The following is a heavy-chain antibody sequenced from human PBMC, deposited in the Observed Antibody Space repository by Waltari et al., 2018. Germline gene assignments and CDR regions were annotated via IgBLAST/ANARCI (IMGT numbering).Heavy chain of an antibody. CDR3: ARQRLIVVVVAATPVIDY. D-gene: IGHD2-15*01. J-gene: IGHJ4*02. V-gene: IGHV4-59*08. Sequence: QVQLQESGPGLVKPSETLSLTCTVSGGSISSYYWSWIRQPPGKGLEWIGYIYYSGTTYYHPALNSRVTISVDTAKNQFSLKLSSVTAADTAVYYCARQRLIVVVVAATPVIDYWGQGTLVTVSS. CDR2: IYYSGTT. CDR1: GGSISSYY.